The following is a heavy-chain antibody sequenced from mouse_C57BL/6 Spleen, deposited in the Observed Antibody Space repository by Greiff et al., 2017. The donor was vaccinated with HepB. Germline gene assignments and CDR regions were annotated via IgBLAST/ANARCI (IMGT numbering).Heavy chain of an antibody. D-gene: IGHD1-1*01. J-gene: IGHJ4*01. V-gene: IGHV1-80*01. CDR3: ARGGAYYYGSSYEYYAMDY. CDR1: GYAFSSYW. CDR2: IYPGDGDT. Sequence: VQLQQSGAELVKPGASVKISCKASGYAFSSYWMNWVKQRPGKGLEWIGQIYPGDGDTNYNGKFKGKATLTAEKSSSTAYMQLSSLTSEDSAVYFCARGGAYYYGSSYEYYAMDYWGQGTSVTVSS.